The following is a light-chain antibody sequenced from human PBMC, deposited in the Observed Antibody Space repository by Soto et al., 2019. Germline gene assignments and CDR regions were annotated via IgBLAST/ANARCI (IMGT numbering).Light chain of an antibody. V-gene: IGKV1-39*01. J-gene: IGKJ5*01. CDR1: QSISSY. Sequence: DIEMTQSPSMLSSSVGDIVTITCRASQSISSYLNWYQQKPGKAPKLLIYAASSLQSGVPSRFSGSGSGTDFTLTISSLQPEDFATYYCQQSYSTSSITFGQGTRLEIK. CDR2: AAS. CDR3: QQSYSTSSIT.